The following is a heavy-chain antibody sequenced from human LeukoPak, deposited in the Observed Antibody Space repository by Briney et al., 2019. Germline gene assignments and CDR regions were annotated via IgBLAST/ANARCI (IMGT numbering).Heavy chain of an antibody. V-gene: IGHV1-18*01. D-gene: IGHD3-10*01. CDR1: GYPFTASG. CDR3: TRGGVNNNLLDF. J-gene: IGHJ4*02. CDR2: VNPYNGDT. Sequence: ASVKVSCKPSGYPFTASGLTWIRQASGPGLEWMGWVNPYNGDTAYAQSLQGRATMTTDTSTNTAYMELRSLRSDDTAVYYCTRGGVNNNLLDFWGQGTVVTVSS.